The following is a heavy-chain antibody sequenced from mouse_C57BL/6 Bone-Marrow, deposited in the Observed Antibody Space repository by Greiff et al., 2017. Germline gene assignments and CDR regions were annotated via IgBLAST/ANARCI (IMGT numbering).Heavy chain of an antibody. CDR3: TRAYYGSSYGAMDY. Sequence: EVLLVESGEGLVKPGGSLKLSCAASGFTFSSYSMSWVRQTPEKRLEWVAYISSGGDYIYYADTVQGRATITRDKARNTLYLQMNSLKSEDSAMYYCTRAYYGSSYGAMDYWGQGTSVTVSS. CDR1: GFTFSSYS. J-gene: IGHJ4*01. V-gene: IGHV5-9-1*02. D-gene: IGHD1-1*01. CDR2: ISSGGDYI.